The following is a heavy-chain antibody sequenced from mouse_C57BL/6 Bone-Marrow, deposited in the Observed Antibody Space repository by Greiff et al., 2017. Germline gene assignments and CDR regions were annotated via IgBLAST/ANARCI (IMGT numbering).Heavy chain of an antibody. CDR2: ISSGGSYT. CDR1: GFTFSSYG. CDR3: ARQTGTGYYCDY. J-gene: IGHJ2*01. Sequence: VTLVESGGDLVKPGGSLQLSCAASGFTFSSYGMSWVRQTPDKRLAWVATISSGGSYTYYPDSVTGRFTISRDNAKNTLYLQMSSLKSEDTARYYCARQTGTGYYCDYWGQGTTLTVSS. D-gene: IGHD4-1*01. V-gene: IGHV5-6*01.